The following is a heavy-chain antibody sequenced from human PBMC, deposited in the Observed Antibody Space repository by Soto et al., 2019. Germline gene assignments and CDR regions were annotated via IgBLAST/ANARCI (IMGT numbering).Heavy chain of an antibody. CDR2: ISNDGNNK. V-gene: IGHV3-30*18. CDR3: AKDSGRGSADYYFDY. CDR1: GFTFSAYG. J-gene: IGHJ4*02. D-gene: IGHD3-10*01. Sequence: GGSLRLSCAASGFTFSAYGMHWVRQAPGKGLERVAVISNDGNNKYHADSVKGRFTISRDNSKNTLYLQMNSLRAEDTAVYYCAKDSGRGSADYYFDYWGRGTLVTVSS.